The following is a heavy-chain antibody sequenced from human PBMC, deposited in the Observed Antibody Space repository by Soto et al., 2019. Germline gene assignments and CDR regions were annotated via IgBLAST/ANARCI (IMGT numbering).Heavy chain of an antibody. CDR3: AKDRNGSSGWFDP. Sequence: GGSLRLSCAASGFTFSSYGMHWVRQAPGKGPEWVAVISYDGSNKYYADSVKGRFTISRDNSKNTLYLQMNSLRAEDTAVYYCAKDRNGSSGWFDPWGQGTLVTVSS. CDR1: GFTFSSYG. V-gene: IGHV3-30*18. J-gene: IGHJ5*02. D-gene: IGHD2-15*01. CDR2: ISYDGSNK.